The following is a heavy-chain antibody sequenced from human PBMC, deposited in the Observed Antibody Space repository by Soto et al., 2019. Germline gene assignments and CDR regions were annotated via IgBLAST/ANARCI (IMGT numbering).Heavy chain of an antibody. Sequence: TLSLTCAVSGCSISSGGYSWSWIRQPPGKGLEWIGYIYHSGSTYYNPSLKSRVTISVDRSKNQFSLKLSSVTAADTAVYYCARYCSGGSCYSGFDYWGQGTLVTVSS. V-gene: IGHV4-30-2*01. J-gene: IGHJ4*02. CDR1: GCSISSGGYS. CDR2: IYHSGST. D-gene: IGHD2-15*01. CDR3: ARYCSGGSCYSGFDY.